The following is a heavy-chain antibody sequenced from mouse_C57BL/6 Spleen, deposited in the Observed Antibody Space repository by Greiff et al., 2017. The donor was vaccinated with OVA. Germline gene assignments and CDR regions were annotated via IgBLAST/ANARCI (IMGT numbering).Heavy chain of an antibody. J-gene: IGHJ1*03. CDR3: ARSRGYDLWYIDV. CDR1: GYAFSSSW. D-gene: IGHD2-2*01. Sequence: QVQLQQSGPELVKPGASVKISCKASGYAFSSSWMNWVKQRPGKGLEWIGRIYPGDGDTNYNGKFKGKATLTADKSSSTAYMQLSSLTSEDSAVYFCARSRGYDLWYIDVWGTGTTVTVSS. CDR2: IYPGDGDT. V-gene: IGHV1-82*01.